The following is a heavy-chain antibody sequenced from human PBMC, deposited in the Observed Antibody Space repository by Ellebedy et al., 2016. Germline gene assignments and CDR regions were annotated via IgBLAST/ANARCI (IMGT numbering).Heavy chain of an antibody. V-gene: IGHV3-30*18. CDR2: ISHNGSNS. CDR1: GFIFRNYG. CDR3: AKDMLIVDADYGLDV. J-gene: IGHJ6*02. Sequence: GGSLRLXCAASGFIFRNYGMHWVRQAPGKGLEWVAVISHNGSNSYYADSVRGRFTISRDNSKNTLYLQLNSLGTEDTAVYYCAKDMLIVDADYGLDVWGQGTTVIVS. D-gene: IGHD3-16*01.